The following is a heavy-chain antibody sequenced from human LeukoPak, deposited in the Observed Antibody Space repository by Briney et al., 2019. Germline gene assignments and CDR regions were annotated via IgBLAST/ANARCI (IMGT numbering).Heavy chain of an antibody. V-gene: IGHV1-46*01. CDR3: AKIWFGELSFDY. J-gene: IGHJ4*02. Sequence: ASVKVSCKASGYTFTSYYMHWVRQAPGQGLEWMGIINPSGGSTSYAQKFQGRVTMTRDMSTSTVYMELSSLRSEDTALYYCAKIWFGELSFDYWGQGTLVTVSS. D-gene: IGHD3-10*01. CDR2: INPSGGST. CDR1: GYTFTSYY.